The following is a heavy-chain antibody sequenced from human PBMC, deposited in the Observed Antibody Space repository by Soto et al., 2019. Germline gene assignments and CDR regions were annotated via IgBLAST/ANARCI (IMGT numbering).Heavy chain of an antibody. Sequence: GGSLRLSCAASGFTFSSYGMHWVRQAPGKGLEWVAVIWYDGSNKYYADSVKGRFTISRDNSKNTLYLQMNSLRAEDTAVYYCARVNKPGYCSGGSCYPYYYYGMDVWGQGTTVTVS. CDR1: GFTFSSYG. CDR2: IWYDGSNK. D-gene: IGHD2-15*01. J-gene: IGHJ6*02. V-gene: IGHV3-33*01. CDR3: ARVNKPGYCSGGSCYPYYYYGMDV.